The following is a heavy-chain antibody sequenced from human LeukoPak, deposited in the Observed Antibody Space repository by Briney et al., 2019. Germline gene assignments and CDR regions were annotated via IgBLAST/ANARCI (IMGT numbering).Heavy chain of an antibody. D-gene: IGHD3-22*01. CDR3: AREYHDSSGYLDY. J-gene: IGHJ4*02. CDR1: GFTFRRHG. CDR2: VSDSGRNT. V-gene: IGHV3-23*01. Sequence: GGSLRLSCAASGFTFRRHGMTWVRQAPGKGLDWVSSVSDSGRNTYYADSVKGRFTISRDNSRNTLYLQMNSLRAEDTAVYYCAREYHDSSGYLDYWGQGTLVTVSS.